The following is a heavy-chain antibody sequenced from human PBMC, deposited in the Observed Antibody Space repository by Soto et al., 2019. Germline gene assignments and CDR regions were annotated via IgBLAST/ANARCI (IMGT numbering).Heavy chain of an antibody. D-gene: IGHD1-7*01. Sequence: GASVKVSCKASGGTFSSYAISWVRQAPGQGLEWMGGIIPIFGTANYAQKFQGRVTITADESTSTAYMELSSLRSEDTAVYYCASAISWNYVSRFDPWGQGTLVTVSS. CDR2: IIPIFGTA. J-gene: IGHJ5*02. CDR1: GGTFSSYA. V-gene: IGHV1-69*13. CDR3: ASAISWNYVSRFDP.